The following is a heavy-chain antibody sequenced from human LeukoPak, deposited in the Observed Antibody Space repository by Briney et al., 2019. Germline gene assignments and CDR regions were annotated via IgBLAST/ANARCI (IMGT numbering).Heavy chain of an antibody. J-gene: IGHJ5*02. D-gene: IGHD3-3*01. V-gene: IGHV4-59*12. CDR1: GGSISSYY. CDR2: IYYSGST. CDR3: ARVTLRFLEWLSNWFDP. Sequence: SETLSLTCTVSGGSISSYYWSWIRQPPGKGLEWIGYIYYSGSTNYNPSLKSRVTISVDTSKNQFSLKLSSVTAADTAVYYCARVTLRFLEWLSNWFDPWGQGTLVTVSS.